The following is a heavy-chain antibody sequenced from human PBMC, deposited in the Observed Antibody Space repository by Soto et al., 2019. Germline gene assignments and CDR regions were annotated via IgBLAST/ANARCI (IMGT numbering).Heavy chain of an antibody. CDR2: IRGSGGST. D-gene: IGHD2-8*01. V-gene: IGHV3-23*01. Sequence: EVQLLESGGGLVQPGGSLRLSCAASGFTFSSYAMSWVSNAQGKVLEWVSAIRGSGGSTYYADSVKGRFTISRDKSMNTLYLQRNSLRAEDTAVYYCAKAAGGCIQVYFDYWGQGTLVTVSS. CDR1: GFTFSSYA. CDR3: AKAAGGCIQVYFDY. J-gene: IGHJ4*02.